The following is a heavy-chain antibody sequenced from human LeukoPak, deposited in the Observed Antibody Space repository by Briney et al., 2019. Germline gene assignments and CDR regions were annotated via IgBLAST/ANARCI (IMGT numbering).Heavy chain of an antibody. V-gene: IGHV4-59*01. J-gene: IGHJ4*02. CDR3: ASHPHSSGWYPYYFDY. CDR1: GGSISSYY. D-gene: IGHD6-19*01. Sequence: PSETPSLTCTVSGGSISSYYWSWIRQPPGKGLEWIGYIYYSGSTNYNPSLKSRVTISVDTSKNQFSLKLSSVTAADTAVYYCASHPHSSGWYPYYFDYWGQGTLVTVSS. CDR2: IYYSGST.